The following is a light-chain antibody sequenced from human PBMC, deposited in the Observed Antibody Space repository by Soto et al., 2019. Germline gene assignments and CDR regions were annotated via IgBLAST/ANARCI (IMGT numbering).Light chain of an antibody. Sequence: EIVMTQSPATLSVSPGERVSLSCRASQSVSSNVAWYQQKLGQAPRLLMFAASTRATGIPARFSGSGSGIEFTLTISSLQSEYFAVYYCQQYNDWPPRYILGQGTQLEIK. CDR1: QSVSSN. CDR2: AAS. V-gene: IGKV3-15*01. CDR3: QQYNDWPPRYI. J-gene: IGKJ2*01.